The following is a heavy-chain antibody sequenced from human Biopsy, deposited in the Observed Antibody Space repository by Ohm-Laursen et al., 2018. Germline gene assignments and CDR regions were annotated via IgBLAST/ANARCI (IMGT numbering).Heavy chain of an antibody. V-gene: IGHV3-9*01. D-gene: IGHD6-25*01. Sequence: SLRLSCAATGFTFDDYAMHWVRQVPGKGLEWVSGISWNSGSIIYADSVRGRFTISRDNAKSSLYLEMNSLRSEDTAFYYCTKRRTAVRPFDSWGHGTLVTVSS. J-gene: IGHJ4*01. CDR1: GFTFDDYA. CDR3: TKRRTAVRPFDS. CDR2: ISWNSGSI.